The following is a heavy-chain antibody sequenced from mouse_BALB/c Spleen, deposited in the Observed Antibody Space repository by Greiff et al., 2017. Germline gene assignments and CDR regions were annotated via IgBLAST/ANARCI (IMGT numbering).Heavy chain of an antibody. CDR3: NAWGWYGYRYLDY. CDR2: IDPENGDT. CDR1: GFNIKDYY. V-gene: IGHV14-4*02. Sequence: VQLQQSGAELVRSGASVKLSCTASGFNIKDYYMHWVKQRPEQGLEWIGWIDPENGDTEYAPKFQGKATMTADTSSNTAYLQLSSLTSEDTAVYYCNAWGWYGYRYLDYWGQGTTLTVSA. J-gene: IGHJ2*01. D-gene: IGHD1-1*02.